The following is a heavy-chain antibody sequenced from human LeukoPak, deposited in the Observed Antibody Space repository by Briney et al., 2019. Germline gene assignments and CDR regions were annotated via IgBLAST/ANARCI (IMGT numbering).Heavy chain of an antibody. CDR3: ARGNVLFDY. CDR2: IYYSGST. CDR1: GGSISSHH. D-gene: IGHD1-1*01. V-gene: IGHV4-59*11. Sequence: SETLSLTCTVSGGSISSHHWSWIRQLPGKGLEWIGYIYYSGSTNYNPSLKSRVTISVDASKLQFSLKLSAVTAADTAVYYCARGNVLFDYWGQGTLVTVSS. J-gene: IGHJ4*02.